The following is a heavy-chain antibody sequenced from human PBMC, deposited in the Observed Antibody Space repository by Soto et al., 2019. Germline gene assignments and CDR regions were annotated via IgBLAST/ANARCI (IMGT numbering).Heavy chain of an antibody. Sequence: EVQLVESGGGLVQPGRSLRLSCTASGFTFGDYAMSWIRQAPGKGLEWVGFIRNKGHGGTTEYAASVKGRFIISRDDSKSIAYLQMNSLKTEDTALYYCTRWGIEMATSLDYWGQGTLVTVSS. CDR2: IRNKGHGGTT. V-gene: IGHV3-49*03. CDR3: TRWGIEMATSLDY. J-gene: IGHJ4*02. D-gene: IGHD3-16*01. CDR1: GFTFGDYA.